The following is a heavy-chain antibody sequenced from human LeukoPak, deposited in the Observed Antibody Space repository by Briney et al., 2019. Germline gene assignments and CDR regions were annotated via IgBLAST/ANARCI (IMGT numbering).Heavy chain of an antibody. CDR2: ISGSSGST. V-gene: IGHV3-23*01. CDR3: AKGQLWFEVPPLDS. CDR1: GFSFSSYT. J-gene: IGHJ4*02. Sequence: GGSLILSCAASGFSFSSYTMSRVRQAPGKGLEWVSSISGSSGSTFYADSVKGRFTISRGNSKNTLYLQMNSLRAEDTAVYYRAKGQLWFEVPPLDSWGQGTLVTVPS. D-gene: IGHD2-21*01.